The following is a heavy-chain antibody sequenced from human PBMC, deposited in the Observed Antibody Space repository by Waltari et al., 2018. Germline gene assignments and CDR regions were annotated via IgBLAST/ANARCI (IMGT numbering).Heavy chain of an antibody. V-gene: IGHV5-51*01. CDR1: GYSFTSYW. J-gene: IGHJ5*02. Sequence: EVQLVQSGAEVKKPGESLKISCKGSGYSFTSYWIGWVRQMPGKGLEWMGSIYPGDSYPVYSPSCQGQFTSSADRSICTAYLQWSSLKASYTAMYYCARHGGAPLPYSSGWRWFDPWGQGTLVTVSS. D-gene: IGHD6-19*01. CDR2: IYPGDSYP. CDR3: ARHGGAPLPYSSGWRWFDP.